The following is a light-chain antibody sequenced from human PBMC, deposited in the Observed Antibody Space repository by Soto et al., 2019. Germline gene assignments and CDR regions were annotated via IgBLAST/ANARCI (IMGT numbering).Light chain of an antibody. Sequence: DIQMTQSPSTLSASVGDRVTITCRASQSISSWLAWYQQKPGKAPKLLIYKASSLESGFPSRFSGSGSGTAFTLTISSLQPDDFATYYCQQYNSYPYTFGQGTKLEIK. CDR2: KAS. CDR1: QSISSW. V-gene: IGKV1-5*03. CDR3: QQYNSYPYT. J-gene: IGKJ2*01.